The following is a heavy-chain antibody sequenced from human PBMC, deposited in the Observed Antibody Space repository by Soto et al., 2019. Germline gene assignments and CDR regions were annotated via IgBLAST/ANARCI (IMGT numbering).Heavy chain of an antibody. CDR2: IIPIFGIA. CDR3: AREDRDRETGLVPAAIDGIDV. J-gene: IGHJ6*02. Sequence: QVQLVQSGAEVKKPGSSVKVSCKASVGTFSRYSITWVRQAPGHGLEWIGRIIPIFGIASYAQKFQCRVTITADESTDTAYMELSILISDDTAVYYCAREDRDRETGLVPAAIDGIDVWGQGTTVTVSS. CDR1: VGTFSRYS. V-gene: IGHV1-69*08. D-gene: IGHD2-2*01.